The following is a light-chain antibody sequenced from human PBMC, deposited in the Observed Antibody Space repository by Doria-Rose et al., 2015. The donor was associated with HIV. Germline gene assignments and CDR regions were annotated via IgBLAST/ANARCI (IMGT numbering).Light chain of an antibody. CDR3: QQYGSSPKT. J-gene: IGKJ5*01. V-gene: IGKV3-20*01. CDR2: GAS. CDR1: QSVSRSY. Sequence: EIVLTQSPGTLSLSPGERATLSCRASQSVSRSYLAWYQQKPGQAPRLVIYGASSRATGIPDRFSGTGSGTDFTLTISRLEPEDFAVYYCQQYGSSPKTFGQGTRLEIK.